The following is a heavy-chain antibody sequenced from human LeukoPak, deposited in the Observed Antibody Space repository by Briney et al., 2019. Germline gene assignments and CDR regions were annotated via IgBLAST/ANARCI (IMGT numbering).Heavy chain of an antibody. Sequence: ASVKVSCKASGGTFSSYAISWVRQAPGQGLEWMGGIIPIFGTANYAQKFQGRVTITADESTSTAYMELSSLRSEDTAVYYCARGTYDSSGYYYPDYWGQGTLVTVSS. CDR3: ARGTYDSSGYYYPDY. CDR1: GGTFSSYA. J-gene: IGHJ4*02. CDR2: IIPIFGTA. D-gene: IGHD3-22*01. V-gene: IGHV1-69*01.